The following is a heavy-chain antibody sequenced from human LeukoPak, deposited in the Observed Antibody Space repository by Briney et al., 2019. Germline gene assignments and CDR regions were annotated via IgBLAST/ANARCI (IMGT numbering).Heavy chain of an antibody. Sequence: SVKVSCKASGGTFSSYAISWVRQAPGQGLEWMGGIIPIFGTANYAQKFQGRVTITADESTSTAYMELSSLRSEDTAVYYCARDYYDSSGYYRGGNAFDIWGQGTIVTVSS. CDR3: ARDYYDSSGYYRGGNAFDI. V-gene: IGHV1-69*13. CDR2: IIPIFGTA. CDR1: GGTFSSYA. D-gene: IGHD3-22*01. J-gene: IGHJ3*02.